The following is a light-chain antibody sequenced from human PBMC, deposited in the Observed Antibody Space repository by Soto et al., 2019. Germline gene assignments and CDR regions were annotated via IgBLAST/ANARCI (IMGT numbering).Light chain of an antibody. J-gene: IGLJ1*01. V-gene: IGLV2-14*01. Sequence: QSVLTQPASVSGSPGQSIAISRTGTSSDVGAYNSVSWYQQYPGKAPKLMIHDVSNRPSGVSDRFSGSKSGNTASLTISGLQAEDEADYYCSSYTSSNSYVFGSGTKVTVL. CDR2: DVS. CDR3: SSYTSSNSYV. CDR1: SSDVGAYNS.